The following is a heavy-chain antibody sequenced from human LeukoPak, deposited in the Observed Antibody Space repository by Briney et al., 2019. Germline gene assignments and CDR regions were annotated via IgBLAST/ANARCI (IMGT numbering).Heavy chain of an antibody. Sequence: SETLSLTCSVFGGSICSHYYSWIRQPPGKGLEWLGYIFSRENTVYNPSLKGRVIISIDTSKNQFSLKLTSVTAADTAVYYCARVTCPNYFDPWGQGTLVTVSS. CDR2: IFSRENT. CDR3: ARVTCPNYFDP. CDR1: GGSICSHY. V-gene: IGHV4-59*11. J-gene: IGHJ5*02. D-gene: IGHD5-18*01.